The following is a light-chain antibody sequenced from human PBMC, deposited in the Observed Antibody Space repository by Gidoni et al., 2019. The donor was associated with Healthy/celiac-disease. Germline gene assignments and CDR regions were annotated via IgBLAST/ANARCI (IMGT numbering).Light chain of an antibody. V-gene: IGKV3-11*01. CDR2: DAS. Sequence: EIVLTQSPATLSLSPGERATLSCRASQSVSNYLAWYQQKPGQAPRLLIYDASNRATGIPARFSGSGSGTDFTLTISSLEPEDFAVYYCQQRSNWPPFVTFXXXTKLEIK. CDR1: QSVSNY. J-gene: IGKJ2*01. CDR3: QQRSNWPPFVT.